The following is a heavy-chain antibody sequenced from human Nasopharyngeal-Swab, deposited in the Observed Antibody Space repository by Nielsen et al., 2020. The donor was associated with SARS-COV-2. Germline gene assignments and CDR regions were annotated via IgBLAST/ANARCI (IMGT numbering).Heavy chain of an antibody. V-gene: IGHV3-21*01. CDR1: GFTLSSNS. J-gene: IGHJ6*03. D-gene: IGHD3-16*01. CDR2: ISTASEYI. Sequence: GGSLRLSCAASGFTLSSNSMNWVRQAPGKGLEWVSTISTASEYIYYADSLRGRFTISRDNGKNSLYLQMNSLRAEDTAVYYCARDVGRLIRNAHMDVWGKGTTVTVSS. CDR3: ARDVGRLIRNAHMDV.